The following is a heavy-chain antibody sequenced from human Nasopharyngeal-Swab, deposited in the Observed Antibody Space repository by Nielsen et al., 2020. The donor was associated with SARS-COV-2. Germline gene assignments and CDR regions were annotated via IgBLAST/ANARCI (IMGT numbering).Heavy chain of an antibody. V-gene: IGHV4-34*01. CDR2: INHSGST. D-gene: IGHD6-13*01. J-gene: IGHJ5*02. Sequence: SETLSLTCAVYGGSFSGYYWSWIRQPPGKGLEWIGEINHSGSTNYNPSLKSRVTISVDTSKNQFSLKLSSVTAADTAVYYCARGTGSWWGNWFGPWGQGTLVTVSS. CDR3: ARGTGSWWGNWFGP. CDR1: GGSFSGYY.